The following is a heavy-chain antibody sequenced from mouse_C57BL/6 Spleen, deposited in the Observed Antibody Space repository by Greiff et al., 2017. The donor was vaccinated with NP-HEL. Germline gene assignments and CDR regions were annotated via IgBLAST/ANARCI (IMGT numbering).Heavy chain of an antibody. D-gene: IGHD2-4*01. CDR1: GYTFTSYW. Sequence: VQLQQPGAELVKPGASVKLSCKASGYTFTSYWMHWVKQRPGRGLEWIGRIDPNGGGTKYNEKFKGKATLTVDKPSSTAYMQLSRLTSEDSAVYYCARSSYDYDGDAMDYWGQGTSVTVSS. CDR3: ARSSYDYDGDAMDY. V-gene: IGHV1-72*01. J-gene: IGHJ4*01. CDR2: IDPNGGGT.